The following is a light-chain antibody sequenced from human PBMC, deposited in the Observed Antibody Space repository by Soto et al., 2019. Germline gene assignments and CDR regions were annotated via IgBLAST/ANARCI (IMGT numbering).Light chain of an antibody. J-gene: IGLJ2*01. CDR2: GNI. Sequence: QSVLTQSPSASGAPGQRVTISCSGNTSNIVRNPVTWYQQLPGTAPKLLIYGNINRPSGVPDRFSGSKSGTSASLAITGLQADDEADYYCQSYDRSLSSPIFGGGTKLTVL. CDR1: TSNIVRNP. V-gene: IGLV1-40*01. CDR3: QSYDRSLSSPI.